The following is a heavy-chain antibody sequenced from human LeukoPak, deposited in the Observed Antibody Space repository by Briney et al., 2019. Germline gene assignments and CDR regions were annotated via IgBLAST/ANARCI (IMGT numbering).Heavy chain of an antibody. J-gene: IGHJ5*02. V-gene: IGHV3-74*01. CDR3: ARLGLEVGGPNWFDP. Sequence: GGSLRLSCAASGFTFNNYWIHWVRQVPGKGLVWVSRINNDGSSASYVDSVKGRFTISRDNAKNTLFLQMNSLRAEDTAVYYCARLGLEVGGPNWFDPWGQGTLVTVSS. D-gene: IGHD1-1*01. CDR1: GFTFNNYW. CDR2: INNDGSSA.